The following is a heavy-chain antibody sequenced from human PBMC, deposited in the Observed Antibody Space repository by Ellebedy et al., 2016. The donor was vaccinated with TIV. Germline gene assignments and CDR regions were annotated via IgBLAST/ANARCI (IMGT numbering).Heavy chain of an antibody. D-gene: IGHD2-15*01. Sequence: PGGSLRLSCAASGFAFSSLGMHRVRQAPGEGLEWVAVIWHHGSKKHYGDSVKGRFTISRDNSKNTLFLEMSDLRADDTAIYCCASALSRKTFVVAYWGQGTLVTVSS. CDR1: GFAFSSLG. V-gene: IGHV3-33*03. J-gene: IGHJ4*02. CDR3: ASALSRKTFVVAY. CDR2: IWHHGSKK.